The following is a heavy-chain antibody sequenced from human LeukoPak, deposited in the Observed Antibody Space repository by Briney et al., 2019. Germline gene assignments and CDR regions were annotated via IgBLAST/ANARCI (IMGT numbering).Heavy chain of an antibody. D-gene: IGHD6-6*01. Sequence: SETLSLTCAVSGGSISSSNWWSWVRQPPGKGLEWIGEIYHSGSTNYNPSLKSRVTISVDTSKNQFSLKLSSVTAADTAVYYCATRGRYSSSSFYYGMDVWGQGTTVTVSS. CDR2: IYHSGST. V-gene: IGHV4-4*02. J-gene: IGHJ6*02. CDR1: GGSISSSNW. CDR3: ATRGRYSSSSFYYGMDV.